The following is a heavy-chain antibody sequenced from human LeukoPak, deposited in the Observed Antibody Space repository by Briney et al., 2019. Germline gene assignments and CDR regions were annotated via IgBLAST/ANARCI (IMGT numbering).Heavy chain of an antibody. J-gene: IGHJ4*02. D-gene: IGHD6-6*01. Sequence: SETLSHTCTVSGGSISSGSYYWSWIRQPAGKGLEWIGRIYTSGSTNYNPSLKSRVTISVDTSKNQFSLKLSSVTAADTAVYYCARQSIAALDYWGQGTLVTVSS. CDR1: GGSISSGSYY. CDR2: IYTSGST. CDR3: ARQSIAALDY. V-gene: IGHV4-61*02.